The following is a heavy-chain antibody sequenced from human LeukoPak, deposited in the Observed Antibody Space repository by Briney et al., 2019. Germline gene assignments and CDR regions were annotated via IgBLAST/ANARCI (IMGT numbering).Heavy chain of an antibody. CDR3: ARGGSGWYPSGFDP. CDR2: IYYSGST. CDR1: GGSTSSYY. V-gene: IGHV4-59*12. D-gene: IGHD6-19*01. J-gene: IGHJ5*02. Sequence: SETLSLTCTVSGGSTSSYYWSWIRQPPGKGLEWIGYIYYSGSTNYNPSLKSRVTISVDTSKNQFSLKLSSVTAADTAVYYCARGGSGWYPSGFDPWGQGTLVTVSS.